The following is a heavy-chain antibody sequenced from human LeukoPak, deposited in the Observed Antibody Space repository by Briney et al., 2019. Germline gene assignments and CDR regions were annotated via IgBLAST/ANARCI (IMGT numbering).Heavy chain of an antibody. Sequence: PGGSLRLSCAASGFIFSSYVMTWVRQAPGKGLQWVSEISRSGDSTYYADSVKGRFTISRDNSKNTVYLQMNILRVEDTATYYCARGQELDDGVFDSWGQGTLVTVSA. CDR3: ARGQELDDGVFDS. D-gene: IGHD1-1*01. CDR2: ISRSGDST. V-gene: IGHV3-23*01. CDR1: GFIFSSYV. J-gene: IGHJ4*02.